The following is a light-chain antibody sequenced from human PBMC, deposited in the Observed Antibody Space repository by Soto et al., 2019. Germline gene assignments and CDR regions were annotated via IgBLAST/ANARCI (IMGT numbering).Light chain of an antibody. CDR3: QNYYRAPLT. CDR2: GAS. CDR1: QGISDH. V-gene: IGKV1-27*01. J-gene: IGKJ4*01. Sequence: DIQMTQSPSSLSASVGDRVTITCRASQGISDHLAWYQQKPGKVPQLLIYGASTLQSGVPSRFSGSGSGADFTLTISSLQPEDVATYYCQNYYRAPLTFGGGTKVDIK.